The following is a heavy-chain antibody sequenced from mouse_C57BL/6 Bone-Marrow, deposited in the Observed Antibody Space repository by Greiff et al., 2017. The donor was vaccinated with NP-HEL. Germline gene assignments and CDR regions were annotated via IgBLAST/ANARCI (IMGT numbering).Heavy chain of an antibody. CDR1: GFSLTSYG. D-gene: IGHD1-1*01. V-gene: IGHV2-2*01. CDR2: IWSGGST. J-gene: IGHJ4*01. CDR3: AGITTVVATRYAMDY. Sequence: VKLQESGPGLVQPSQCLSITCTVSGFSLTSYGVHWVRQSPGKGLEWLGVIWSGGSTDYNAAFISRLSISKDNSKSQVFFKMNSLQADDTAIYYCAGITTVVATRYAMDYWGQGTSVTVSS.